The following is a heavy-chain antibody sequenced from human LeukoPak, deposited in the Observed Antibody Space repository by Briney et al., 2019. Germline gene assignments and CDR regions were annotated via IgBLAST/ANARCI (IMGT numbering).Heavy chain of an antibody. Sequence: PGGSLRLSCAASGFTFSSYSMNWVRQAPGKGLEWVSSISSSSSYIYYADSVKGRFTISRDNAKNSLYLQMNSLRAEDTAVYYCARLSSTVAHFDYWGQGTLVTVSS. CDR1: GFTFSSYS. V-gene: IGHV3-21*01. D-gene: IGHD2-15*01. J-gene: IGHJ4*02. CDR2: ISSSSSYI. CDR3: ARLSSTVAHFDY.